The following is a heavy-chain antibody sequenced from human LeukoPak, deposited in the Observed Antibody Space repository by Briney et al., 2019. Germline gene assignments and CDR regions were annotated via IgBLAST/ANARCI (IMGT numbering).Heavy chain of an antibody. D-gene: IGHD3-22*01. CDR1: GGSISSGDHF. CDR2: IFYSGST. Sequence: SQTLSLTCTVSGGSISSGDHFWSWIRQHPGKGLEWIGYIFYSGSTYYNPSLKSRVTISVDTSKNQFSLKLTSVTAADTAVYYCARDTYYYDNGDYIDVFDSWGQGTMVTVSS. V-gene: IGHV4-31*03. J-gene: IGHJ3*02. CDR3: ARDTYYYDNGDYIDVFDS.